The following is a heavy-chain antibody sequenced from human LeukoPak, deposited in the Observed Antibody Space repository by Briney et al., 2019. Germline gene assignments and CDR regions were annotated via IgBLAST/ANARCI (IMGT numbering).Heavy chain of an antibody. J-gene: IGHJ4*02. CDR1: GGSISSSSYY. D-gene: IGHD3-10*01. CDR3: ARGGPYYYVSGSYDFDY. CDR2: INHSGST. V-gene: IGHV4-39*07. Sequence: SETLSLTCTVSGGSISSSSYYWSWIRQPPGKGLEWIGEINHSGSTNYNPSLKSRVTISVDTSKNQFSLKLSSVTAADTAVYSCARGGPYYYVSGSYDFDYGGQGTLVPVSS.